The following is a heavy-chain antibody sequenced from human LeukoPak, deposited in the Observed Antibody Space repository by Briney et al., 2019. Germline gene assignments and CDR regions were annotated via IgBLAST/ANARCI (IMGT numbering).Heavy chain of an antibody. Sequence: PSETLSLTCTVSGGSISSSSYYWGWIRQPPGKGLEWIGNIYYSGSTYYNPSLKSRVTISVDTSKNQFSLKLSSVTAADTAVYYCARSLPDSSGKPWFDPWGQGTLVTVSS. CDR1: GGSISSSSYY. J-gene: IGHJ5*02. D-gene: IGHD3-22*01. V-gene: IGHV4-39*07. CDR3: ARSLPDSSGKPWFDP. CDR2: IYYSGST.